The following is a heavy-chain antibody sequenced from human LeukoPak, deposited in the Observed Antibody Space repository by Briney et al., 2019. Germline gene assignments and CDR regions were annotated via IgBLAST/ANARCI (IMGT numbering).Heavy chain of an antibody. Sequence: PGGSLRLSCAASGFTVNSNYMSWVRQAPGKGLEWVANIKEDGTETDYVDSVKGRFTISRDNAENSVHLQMNSLRHEDTAFYYCARAYATAPGAFDVWGQGTEIIVSS. CDR2: IKEDGTET. CDR1: GFTVNSNY. D-gene: IGHD4-17*01. V-gene: IGHV3-7*01. J-gene: IGHJ3*01. CDR3: ARAYATAPGAFDV.